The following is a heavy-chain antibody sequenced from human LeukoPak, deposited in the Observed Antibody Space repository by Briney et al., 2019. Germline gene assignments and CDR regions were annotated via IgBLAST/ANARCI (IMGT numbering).Heavy chain of an antibody. CDR3: ARRARTGYYYYYYYMDV. J-gene: IGHJ6*03. CDR2: IYYSGST. CDR1: GGSISSYY. V-gene: IGHV4-59*12. D-gene: IGHD3/OR15-3a*01. Sequence: PSETLSLTCTVSGGSISSYYWSWIRQPPGKGLEWIGYIYYSGSTNYNPSLKSRVTISVDTSKNQFSLKLSSVTAADTAVYYCARRARTGYYYYYYYMDVWGKGTTVTVSS.